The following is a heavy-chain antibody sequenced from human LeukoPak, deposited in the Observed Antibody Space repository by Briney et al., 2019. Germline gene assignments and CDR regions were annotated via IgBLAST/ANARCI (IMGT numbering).Heavy chain of an antibody. CDR2: IYSSGST. V-gene: IGHV4-59*01. CDR1: GDSIRSYY. D-gene: IGHD3-3*01. CDR3: ARAPKAIWSGYYLQ. J-gene: IGHJ4*02. Sequence: SETLSLTCSVSGDSIRSYYWSWIRQPPGKGLEWIGYIYSSGSTNCNPSLKSRVTISVDTSKNQFSLKLTSVTAADTAVYYCARAPKAIWSGYYLQWGQGTLVTVSS.